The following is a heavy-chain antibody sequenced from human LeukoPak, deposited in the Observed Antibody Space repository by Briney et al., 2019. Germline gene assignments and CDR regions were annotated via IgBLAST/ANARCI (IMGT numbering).Heavy chain of an antibody. CDR2: ISGSGGNT. J-gene: IGHJ4*02. D-gene: IGHD6-19*01. Sequence: GGSLRLSCAASGFTFSSYAMSWVRQAPGKGLEWVSGISGSGGNTYYADSVKGRFTISRDNSKNTLHLQMNSLRAEDTAVYYCAKVRWDNSGWYYLDSWGQGTLVTVSS. CDR3: AKVRWDNSGWYYLDS. V-gene: IGHV3-23*01. CDR1: GFTFSSYA.